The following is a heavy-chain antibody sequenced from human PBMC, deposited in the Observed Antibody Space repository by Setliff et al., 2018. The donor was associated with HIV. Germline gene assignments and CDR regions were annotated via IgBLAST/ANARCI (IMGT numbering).Heavy chain of an antibody. CDR1: GGSIGSAGSY. CDR2: IYYNGST. D-gene: IGHD3-3*01. CDR3: ASWGRARRANYNFWSGSSWFDP. Sequence: SETLSLTCTVSGGSIGSAGSYWSWIRQHPEKGLEWIGNIYYNGSTYYNPSLKSRLTISVDTSKNQFSLKLGSVTAAATALYYCASWGRARRANYNFWSGSSWFDPWGQGILVTVSS. V-gene: IGHV4-31*03. J-gene: IGHJ5*02.